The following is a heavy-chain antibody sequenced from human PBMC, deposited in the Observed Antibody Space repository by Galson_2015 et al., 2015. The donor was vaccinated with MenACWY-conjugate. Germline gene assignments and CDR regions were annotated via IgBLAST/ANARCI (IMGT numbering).Heavy chain of an antibody. Sequence: SLRLSCAASGFTFNTYVMNWVRQAPGKGLEWVSTISDAGGRIYYADSVKGRFTISRDNSRNTLFLQTNSLRADDTAVYFCARSGGMDVWGQGTTVTVSS. CDR2: ISDAGGRI. CDR3: ARSGGMDV. J-gene: IGHJ6*02. V-gene: IGHV3-23*01. CDR1: GFTFNTYV.